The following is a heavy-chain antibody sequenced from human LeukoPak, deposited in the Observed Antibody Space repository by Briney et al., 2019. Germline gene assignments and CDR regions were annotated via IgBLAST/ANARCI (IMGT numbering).Heavy chain of an antibody. CDR3: ARALITMIRGVIDY. V-gene: IGHV3-30-3*01. CDR1: GFTFTRYA. D-gene: IGHD3-10*01. Sequence: GGSQRLSCAASGFTFTRYAMHWVRQAPGKGLEWVAVISSDGTDKYYADSVKGRFTISRDSAKNTLYLQMNSLRAEDTAVYYCARALITMIRGVIDYWGQGTLVTVSS. J-gene: IGHJ4*02. CDR2: ISSDGTDK.